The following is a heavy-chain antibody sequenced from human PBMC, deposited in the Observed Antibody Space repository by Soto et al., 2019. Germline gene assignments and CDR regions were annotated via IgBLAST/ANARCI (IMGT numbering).Heavy chain of an antibody. V-gene: IGHV1-18*01. CDR1: GYTFTSYG. Sequence: QVQLVQSGAEVKKPGASVKVSCKASGYTFTSYGISWVRQAPGQGLEWMGWISAYNGNTNYAQKRQGRETMTTDTPTSTAYMELRSLRSDDTAVYYCARGMTTVTNGWYFDLWGRGTLVTVSS. CDR3: ARGMTTVTNGWYFDL. J-gene: IGHJ2*01. CDR2: ISAYNGNT. D-gene: IGHD4-17*01.